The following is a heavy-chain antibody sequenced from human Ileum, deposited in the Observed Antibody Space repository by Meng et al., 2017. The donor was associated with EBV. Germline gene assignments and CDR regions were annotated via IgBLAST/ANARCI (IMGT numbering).Heavy chain of an antibody. CDR3: ARGPDWEKGGY. V-gene: IGHV3-53*01. CDR1: GFTVRSYR. J-gene: IGHJ4*02. Sequence: EVQLVESGAGLIQPWGSLSLSCTPSGFTVRSYRKCWVRQAPGKGLGLVSTVYIGGDTFYADTLNVRITITRDNAKTKLFLQMNRLTVEDAAVDYCARGPDWEKGGYWGLGTLVTVSS. CDR2: VYIGGDT. D-gene: IGHD3/OR15-3a*01.